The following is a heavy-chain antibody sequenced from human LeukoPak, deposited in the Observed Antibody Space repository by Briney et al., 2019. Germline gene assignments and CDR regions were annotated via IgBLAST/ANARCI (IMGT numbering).Heavy chain of an antibody. D-gene: IGHD5-12*01. CDR3: ARDVDGYDYIVDY. Sequence: ASVKVSCKASGYTFTGYYMHWVRQAPGQGLEWMGWINPNSGGTNYAQKFQGRVTMTRDTSISTAYMELSRLRSDDMAVYYCARDVDGYDYIVDYWGQGTLVTVSS. CDR2: INPNSGGT. J-gene: IGHJ4*02. V-gene: IGHV1-2*02. CDR1: GYTFTGYY.